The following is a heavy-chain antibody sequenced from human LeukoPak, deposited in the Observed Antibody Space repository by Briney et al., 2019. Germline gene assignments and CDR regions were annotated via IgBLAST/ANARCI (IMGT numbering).Heavy chain of an antibody. J-gene: IGHJ4*02. V-gene: IGHV3-49*03. CDR3: TRGRGYSYGYSDY. Sequence: PGGSLRLSCTTSGFTFGDYAMSWFRQTSGKGLEWVGFIRSKAYGGTTEYAASVKGRFTISSDDSKNIAYLQMDSLKTEDTAIYYCTRGRGYSYGYSDYWGQGTLVTVSS. CDR2: IRSKAYGGTT. CDR1: GFTFGDYA. D-gene: IGHD5-18*01.